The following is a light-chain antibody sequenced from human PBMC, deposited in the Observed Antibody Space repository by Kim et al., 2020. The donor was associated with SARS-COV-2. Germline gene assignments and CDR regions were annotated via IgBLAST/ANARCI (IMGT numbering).Light chain of an antibody. CDR3: QEYNNWPLIT. V-gene: IGKV3-15*01. J-gene: IGKJ5*01. CDR2: GTS. Sequence: GQGAALASTASPIVSSTVAWHQQKPGQAPRPLIYGTSTRATGIPARFSGSGSGTEFTLTISSLQSEDFAVYYCQEYNNWPLITFGQGTRLGIK. CDR1: PIVSST.